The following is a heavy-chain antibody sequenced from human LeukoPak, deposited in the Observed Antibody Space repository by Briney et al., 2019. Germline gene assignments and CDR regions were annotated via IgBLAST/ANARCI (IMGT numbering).Heavy chain of an antibody. Sequence: SQTLSLTCAISGDSVSSNSAAWNWIRQSPSRGLEWLGRTHYRSKWYIDYAGSVRSRITINPDTSKNQFSLQLNSVTPEDTAVYYCAKDRRVVTLFYYFDYWGQGTLVTVSS. J-gene: IGHJ4*02. D-gene: IGHD4-23*01. CDR3: AKDRRVVTLFYYFDY. CDR1: GDSVSSNSAA. CDR2: THYRSKWYI. V-gene: IGHV6-1*01.